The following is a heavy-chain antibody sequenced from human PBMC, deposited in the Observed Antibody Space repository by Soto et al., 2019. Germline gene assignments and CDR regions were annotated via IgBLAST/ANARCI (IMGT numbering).Heavy chain of an antibody. V-gene: IGHV3-9*01. CDR3: AKGHSAYPRTSFEFDL. CDR1: GFTFDDYA. J-gene: IGHJ5*02. CDR2: ISWNSGTE. Sequence: ESGGGLVQPGRSLRLSCAASGFTFDDYAMHWVRQAPGKGLEWVSVISWNSGTEAYADSVKGRFTISRDNANNSLYLQMNSLRPEDTAVYYCAKGHSAYPRTSFEFDLWGHGTLITVYS. D-gene: IGHD3-16*01.